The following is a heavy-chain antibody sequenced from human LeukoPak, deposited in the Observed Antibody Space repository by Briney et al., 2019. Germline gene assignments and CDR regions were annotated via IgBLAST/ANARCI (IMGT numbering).Heavy chain of an antibody. V-gene: IGHV3-66*01. D-gene: IGHD3-10*01. CDR1: GLTVSTDY. Sequence: GGSLRLSCAASGLTVSTDYMSWVRQAPGKGLEWVSVIYSSGSTYYADSVKGRFTISRDNSKNTIYLQMNSLRVEGTAVYYCARDARGSGTYTFDYWGQGTLVTVSS. CDR3: ARDARGSGTYTFDY. J-gene: IGHJ4*02. CDR2: IYSSGST.